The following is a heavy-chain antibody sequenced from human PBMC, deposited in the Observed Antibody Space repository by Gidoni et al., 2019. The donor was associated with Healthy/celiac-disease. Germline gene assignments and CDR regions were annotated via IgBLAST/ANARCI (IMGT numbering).Heavy chain of an antibody. D-gene: IGHD6-13*01. Sequence: QVQMVQSEAEVKKPGASVKGSCKASGYTFTIYDIHWVLQATGKGLEWMGGMNPNSGNTGYAQKFQGRVTMTRNTSISTAYMELSSLRSEDTAVYYCARGIAAAVNDYWGQGTLVTVSS. J-gene: IGHJ4*02. CDR1: GYTFTIYD. CDR2: MNPNSGNT. V-gene: IGHV1-8*01. CDR3: ARGIAAAVNDY.